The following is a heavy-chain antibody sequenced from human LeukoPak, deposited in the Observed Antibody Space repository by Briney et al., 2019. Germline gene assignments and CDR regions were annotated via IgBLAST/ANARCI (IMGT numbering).Heavy chain of an antibody. CDR2: ISYDGSNK. Sequence: GRSLRLSCAASGFTFSSYAMHWVRQAPGQGLEWVAVISYDGSNKYYADSVKGRFTISRDNSKNTLYLQMNSLRAEDTAVYYCARDFYYDSSGYYSAANDYWGQGTLVTVSS. V-gene: IGHV3-30-3*01. CDR3: ARDFYYDSSGYYSAANDY. J-gene: IGHJ4*02. CDR1: GFTFSSYA. D-gene: IGHD3-22*01.